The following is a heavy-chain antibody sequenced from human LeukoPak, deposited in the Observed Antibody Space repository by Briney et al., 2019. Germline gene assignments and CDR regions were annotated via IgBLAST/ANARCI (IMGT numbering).Heavy chain of an antibody. Sequence: ASVKVSFKASGYTFSGHYIHSVRQAPGQGLAWMGWIYPNSGGTSYAQKFQGRVTISRDTSAQTAYMELRRLRSDDTAVYYCARVVGYGDYPFDYWGQGTLVTVSS. V-gene: IGHV1-2*02. CDR3: ARVVGYGDYPFDY. CDR1: GYTFSGHY. D-gene: IGHD4-17*01. CDR2: IYPNSGGT. J-gene: IGHJ4*02.